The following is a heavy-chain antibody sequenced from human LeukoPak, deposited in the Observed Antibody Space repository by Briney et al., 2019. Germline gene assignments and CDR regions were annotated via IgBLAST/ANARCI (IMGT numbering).Heavy chain of an antibody. CDR3: ARDARILPGDDAFDI. Sequence: ASVKVSCKASGYTFSNYGISWVRQAPGQGLEWMGWISAHNGNTNYAQKLQGRVTMTTDTSTSTAYMELRSLRSDDTAVYYCARDARILPGDDAFDIWGQETMVTVSS. CDR2: ISAHNGNT. D-gene: IGHD3-10*01. CDR1: GYTFSNYG. V-gene: IGHV1-18*01. J-gene: IGHJ3*02.